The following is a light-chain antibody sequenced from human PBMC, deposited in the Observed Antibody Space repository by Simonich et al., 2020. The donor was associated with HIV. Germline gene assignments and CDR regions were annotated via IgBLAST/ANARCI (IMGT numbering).Light chain of an antibody. CDR3: QSADSSGTNVV. V-gene: IGLV3-25*03. CDR1: TLASQY. CDR2: KDV. Sequence: SYGLTQPPSVSVSPGQTARITCSGDTLASQYAYWYQQKPGQAPVVVIYKDVERPPGSPERISGSSSGTTVTLTISGVQAEDEADYYCQSADSSGTNVVFGGGTKLTVL. J-gene: IGLJ2*01.